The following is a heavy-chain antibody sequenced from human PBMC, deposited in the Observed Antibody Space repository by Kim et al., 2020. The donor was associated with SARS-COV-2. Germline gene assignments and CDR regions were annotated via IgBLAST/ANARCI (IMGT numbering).Heavy chain of an antibody. Sequence: SETLSLTCTVSGGSISSYYWSWIRQPPGKGLEWIGYIYYSGSTNYNPSLKSRVTISVDTSKNQFSLKLSSVTAADTAVYYCARGALWFGEVSDWGQGTLVTVSS. CDR2: IYYSGST. CDR1: GGSISSYY. J-gene: IGHJ4*02. V-gene: IGHV4-59*01. CDR3: ARGALWFGEVSD. D-gene: IGHD3-10*01.